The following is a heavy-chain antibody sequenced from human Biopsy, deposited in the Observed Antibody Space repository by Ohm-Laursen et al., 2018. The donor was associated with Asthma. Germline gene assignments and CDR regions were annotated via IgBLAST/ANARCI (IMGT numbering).Heavy chain of an antibody. Sequence: ASVKVSCKTSGYTFIGCHIHWMRQAPGQGLEWMGRINPNSGGTNYAQKFQGRVTMTRDTSISTAYMEVGRLRSDDTAVYYCARGQKSAGDRWFDPWGQGTLVTVSS. CDR1: GYTFIGCH. CDR3: ARGQKSAGDRWFDP. CDR2: INPNSGGT. J-gene: IGHJ5*02. V-gene: IGHV1-2*06. D-gene: IGHD6-13*01.